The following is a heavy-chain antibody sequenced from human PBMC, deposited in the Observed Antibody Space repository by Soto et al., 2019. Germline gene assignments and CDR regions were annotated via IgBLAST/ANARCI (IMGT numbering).Heavy chain of an antibody. V-gene: IGHV3-33*01. J-gene: IGHJ6*02. CDR3: ARGRDDYSNYVPYGMDV. Sequence: GGSLRLSCAASGFTFSSYGMHWVRQAPGKGLEGVAVIWYDGSNKYYADSVKGRFTISRDNSKNTLYLQMNSLRAEDTAVYYCARGRDDYSNYVPYGMDVWGQGTTVTVSS. CDR1: GFTFSSYG. CDR2: IWYDGSNK. D-gene: IGHD4-4*01.